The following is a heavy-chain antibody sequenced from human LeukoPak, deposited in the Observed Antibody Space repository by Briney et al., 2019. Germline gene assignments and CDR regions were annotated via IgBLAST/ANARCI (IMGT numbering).Heavy chain of an antibody. Sequence: ASVKVSCKAPGYTFTSYYMHWVRQAPGQGLEWMGIINPSGGSTSYAQKFQGRVTMTRDMSTSTVYMELSSLRSEDTAVYYCARDLRYCSGGSCYRADAFDIWGEGTMVTVSS. CDR2: INPSGGST. CDR1: GYTFTSYY. J-gene: IGHJ3*02. CDR3: ARDLRYCSGGSCYRADAFDI. V-gene: IGHV1-46*01. D-gene: IGHD2-15*01.